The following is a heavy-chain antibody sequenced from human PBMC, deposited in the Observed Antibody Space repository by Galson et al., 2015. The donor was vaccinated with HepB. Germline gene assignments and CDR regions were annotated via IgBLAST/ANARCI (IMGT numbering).Heavy chain of an antibody. V-gene: IGHV3-74*01. J-gene: IGHJ3*02. Sequence: SLRLSCAASGFTFSNYWMHWVRQAPGKGLVWVSRVNGDGSSTSYADSVKGRFTISRDNARNTLYLQMNSLRAEDTAVYYCARKYSSSFDDAFDIWGQGTMVTVSS. CDR3: ARKYSSSFDDAFDI. CDR1: GFTFSNYW. CDR2: VNGDGSST. D-gene: IGHD6-13*01.